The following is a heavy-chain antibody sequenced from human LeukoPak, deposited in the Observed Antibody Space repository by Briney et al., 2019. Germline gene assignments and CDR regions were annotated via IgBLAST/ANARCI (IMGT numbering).Heavy chain of an antibody. Sequence: ASVKLSCTASGSTFTGYYMHRVRQAPGQGLEWMGWSNPNSGGTNYAQKFQGRVTMTRDTSISTAYMELSRLRSDDTAVYYCARGRLRAFDIWGQGTMVTVSS. J-gene: IGHJ3*02. CDR2: SNPNSGGT. CDR3: ARGRLRAFDI. CDR1: GSTFTGYY. V-gene: IGHV1-2*02.